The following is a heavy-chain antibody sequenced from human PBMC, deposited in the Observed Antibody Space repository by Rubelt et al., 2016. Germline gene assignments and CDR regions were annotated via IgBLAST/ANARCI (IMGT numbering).Heavy chain of an antibody. V-gene: IGHV1-46*01. CDR2: INPSGGST. CDR3: ARSPRYDFEDNWFDP. D-gene: IGHD3-3*01. CDR1: GYTFTSYY. J-gene: IGHJ5*02. Sequence: QVQLVQSGAEVKKPGASVKVSCKASGYTFTSYYMHWVRQAPGQGLAWMGIINPSGGSTCYAQKFQGRVTMTRDTSTSTVYMELSSLRSEDTAVYYCARSPRYDFEDNWFDPWGQGTLVTVSS.